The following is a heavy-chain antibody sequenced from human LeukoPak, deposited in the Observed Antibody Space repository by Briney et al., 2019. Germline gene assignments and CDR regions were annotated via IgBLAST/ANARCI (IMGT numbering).Heavy chain of an antibody. CDR3: AREGTGTTFDY. CDR1: GYTFTGYY. V-gene: IGHV1-2*02. D-gene: IGHD1-7*01. J-gene: IGHJ4*02. Sequence: GASVKVSCKASGYTFTGYYMHWVRQAPGQGLEWMGWINPNSGGTNYARKFQGRVTMTRDTSISTAYMELSSLRSEDTAVYYCAREGTGTTFDYWGQGTLVTVSS. CDR2: INPNSGGT.